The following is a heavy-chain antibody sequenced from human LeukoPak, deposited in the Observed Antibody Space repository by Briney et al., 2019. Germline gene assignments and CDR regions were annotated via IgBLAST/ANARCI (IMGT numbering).Heavy chain of an antibody. CDR2: MYYRGNT. CDR1: GGSISTITYY. Sequence: PSETLSLTCTVSGGSISTITYYWGWIRQPPGKGLEWVGHMYYRGNTFYNPSLKSRVTISVDTSKNQFSLKLSSVTAADTAVYYCARDGLWIQNAFDIWGQGTMVTVSS. V-gene: IGHV4-39*07. D-gene: IGHD5-18*01. J-gene: IGHJ3*02. CDR3: ARDGLWIQNAFDI.